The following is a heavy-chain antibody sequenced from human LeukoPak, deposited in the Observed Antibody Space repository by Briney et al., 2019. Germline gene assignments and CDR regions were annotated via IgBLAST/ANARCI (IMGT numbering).Heavy chain of an antibody. D-gene: IGHD3-22*01. CDR2: ISGSGGST. Sequence: QSGGSLRLSCAASGFTFSSYAMSWVRQAPGKGLEWVSAISGSGGSTYYADSVKGRFTISRDNSKNTLYLQMNSLRAEDTALYYCARDRGYYYDSSGDGYFDYWGQGTLVTVSS. J-gene: IGHJ4*02. CDR3: ARDRGYYYDSSGDGYFDY. CDR1: GFTFSSYA. V-gene: IGHV3-23*01.